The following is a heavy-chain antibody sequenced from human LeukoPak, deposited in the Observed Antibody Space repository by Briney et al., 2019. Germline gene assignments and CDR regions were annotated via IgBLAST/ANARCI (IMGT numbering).Heavy chain of an antibody. Sequence: GGSLRLSCAASGFTFSDYYMSWIRQAPGKGLEWVSYISSSGSTIYYADSVRGRFTISRDNAKNSLYLQMNSLRAEDTAVYYCARVMTYYYDSSGYSDYWGQGTLVTVSS. CDR3: ARVMTYYYDSSGYSDY. J-gene: IGHJ4*02. CDR1: GFTFSDYY. D-gene: IGHD3-22*01. V-gene: IGHV3-11*01. CDR2: ISSSGSTI.